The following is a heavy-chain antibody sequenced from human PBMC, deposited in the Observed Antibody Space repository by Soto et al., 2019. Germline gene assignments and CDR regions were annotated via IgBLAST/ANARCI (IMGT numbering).Heavy chain of an antibody. V-gene: IGHV1-8*02. Sequence: GESLKISCKGSGYDFTAYDINWVRQASGQGLEWMGWMNPINGATGSARRFQGRVSMTRNTATGTAYLELTSLRSDDTGVYYCGRGPSPRAPAGGTPYYYAMDVWGQGTTVTVSS. CDR3: GRGPSPRAPAGGTPYYYAMDV. CDR1: GYDFTAYD. J-gene: IGHJ6*02. CDR2: MNPINGAT. D-gene: IGHD6-13*01.